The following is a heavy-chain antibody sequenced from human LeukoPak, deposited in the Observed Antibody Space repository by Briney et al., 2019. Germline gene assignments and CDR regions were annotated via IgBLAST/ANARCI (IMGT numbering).Heavy chain of an antibody. CDR2: ISSSGSTI. V-gene: IGHV3-48*03. D-gene: IGHD5-18*01. J-gene: IGHJ5*02. Sequence: PGGSLRLSCAASGFTFSSYEMNWVRQAPGKGLEWVSYISSSGSTIYYADSVKGRFTISRDNSKNTLYLQMNSLRAEDTAVYYCARVVVDTAMAYNWFDPWGQGTLVTVSS. CDR1: GFTFSSYE. CDR3: ARVVVDTAMAYNWFDP.